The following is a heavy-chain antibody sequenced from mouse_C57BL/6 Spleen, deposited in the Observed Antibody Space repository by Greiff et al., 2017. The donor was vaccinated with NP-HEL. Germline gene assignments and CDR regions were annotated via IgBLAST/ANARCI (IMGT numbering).Heavy chain of an antibody. CDR3: ARYYYGSSYDY. V-gene: IGHV1-80*01. Sequence: VQLKESGAELVKPGASVKISCKASGYAFSSYWMNWVKQRPGKGLEWIGQIYPGDGDTNYNGKFKGKATLTADKSSSTAYMQLSSLTSEDSAVYFCARYYYGSSYDYWGQGTTLTVSS. CDR1: GYAFSSYW. CDR2: IYPGDGDT. J-gene: IGHJ2*01. D-gene: IGHD1-1*01.